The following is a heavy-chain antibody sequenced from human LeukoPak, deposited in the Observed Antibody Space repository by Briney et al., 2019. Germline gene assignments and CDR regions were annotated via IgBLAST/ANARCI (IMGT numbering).Heavy chain of an antibody. CDR2: INHSGST. J-gene: IGHJ1*01. D-gene: IGHD2-15*01. V-gene: IGHV4-34*01. CDR1: GGSFSGYY. Sequence: SETLSLSCAVYGGSFSGYYWSWIRQPPGKGLEWIGEINHSGSTNSNPSLKSRVTVSVDTSKNLFSLKLSSVTAADTAVYYCARRLLGYCSGGSCYSGYFQHWGQGTLVAVSS. CDR3: ARRLLGYCSGGSCYSGYFQH.